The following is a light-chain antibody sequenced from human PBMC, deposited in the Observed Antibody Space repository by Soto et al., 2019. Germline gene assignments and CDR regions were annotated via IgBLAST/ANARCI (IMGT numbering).Light chain of an antibody. Sequence: QSALTQPASVSGSPGQSITISCTGTGSDVGDYHYVSWYQQHPGKAPKLMIYEVSHRLSGVSNRFSGSKSGYTASLTISGLQDEDEADYYCSSYTSNSIVIFGGGTKLTVL. V-gene: IGLV2-14*01. CDR3: SSYTSNSIVI. J-gene: IGLJ2*01. CDR1: GSDVGDYHY. CDR2: EVS.